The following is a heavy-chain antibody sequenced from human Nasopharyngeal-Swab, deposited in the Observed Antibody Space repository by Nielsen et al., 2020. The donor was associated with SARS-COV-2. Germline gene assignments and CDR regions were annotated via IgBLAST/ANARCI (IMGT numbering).Heavy chain of an antibody. CDR1: GFTFSSNV. CDR2: IGIAGDT. Sequence: GGPLRPPFAASGFTFSSNVMHWVRQAPVKGLEWVSVIGIAGDTYYPGSVTGRFTISRENAKNSLYLQMNSLRAGDTAVYYCARGGSGWPDDAFDIWGQGTMVTVSS. D-gene: IGHD6-19*01. V-gene: IGHV3-13*01. J-gene: IGHJ3*02. CDR3: ARGGSGWPDDAFDI.